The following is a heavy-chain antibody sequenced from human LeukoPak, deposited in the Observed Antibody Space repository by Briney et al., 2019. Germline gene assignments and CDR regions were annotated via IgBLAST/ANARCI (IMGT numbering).Heavy chain of an antibody. J-gene: IGHJ4*02. Sequence: PGGSLRLSCAASGFTFSSYSMNWVRRAPGKGLEWVSSISSSSYIYYADSVKGRFTISRDNAKNSLYLQMNSLRAEDTAVYYCAREGGSTKYHFDYWGQGTLVTVSS. D-gene: IGHD2-8*01. CDR1: GFTFSSYS. CDR3: AREGGSTKYHFDY. V-gene: IGHV3-21*01. CDR2: ISSSSYI.